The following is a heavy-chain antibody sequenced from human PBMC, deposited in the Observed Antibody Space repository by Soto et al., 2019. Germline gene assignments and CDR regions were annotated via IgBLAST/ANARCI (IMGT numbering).Heavy chain of an antibody. J-gene: IGHJ6*02. CDR2: INHSGST. CDR1: GGSFSGYY. Sequence: QVQLQQWGAGLLKPSETLSLTCAVYGGSFSGYYWSWIRQPPGKGLEWIGEINHSGSTNYNPSLKSRVTKSVDTYKNQFSLELSSVTAADTAVYYCAIGETDQNGPRYYYYYGMDVWGQGTTVTVSS. V-gene: IGHV4-34*01. CDR3: AIGETDQNGPRYYYYYGMDV. D-gene: IGHD4-17*01.